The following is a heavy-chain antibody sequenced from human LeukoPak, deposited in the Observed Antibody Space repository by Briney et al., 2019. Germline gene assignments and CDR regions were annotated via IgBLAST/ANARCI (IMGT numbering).Heavy chain of an antibody. D-gene: IGHD2-15*01. J-gene: IGHJ4*02. Sequence: GGSLRLSCAASGFTISNYYMSWVRQAPGKGLEWVSATSGSGGSTYYADSVQGRFTISRDNSKNTLYLQMNSLRAEDTAVYYCAKDSATPYFDYWGQGTLVTVSS. CDR3: AKDSATPYFDY. V-gene: IGHV3-23*01. CDR1: GFTISNYY. CDR2: TSGSGGST.